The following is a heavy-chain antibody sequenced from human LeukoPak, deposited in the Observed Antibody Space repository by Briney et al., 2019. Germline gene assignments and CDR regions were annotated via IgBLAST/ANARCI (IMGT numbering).Heavy chain of an antibody. CDR3: ARAERDGYTKFDY. D-gene: IGHD5-24*01. V-gene: IGHV4-59*01. J-gene: IGHJ4*02. Sequence: SETLSLTCTVSGGSMSSYYWSRIRQPPGKGLEWIGDIYYSGSTNYNPSLKSRVTISVDTSKNQLSLKLSSVTAADTAVYYCARAERDGYTKFDYWGQGTLVTVSS. CDR2: IYYSGST. CDR1: GGSMSSYY.